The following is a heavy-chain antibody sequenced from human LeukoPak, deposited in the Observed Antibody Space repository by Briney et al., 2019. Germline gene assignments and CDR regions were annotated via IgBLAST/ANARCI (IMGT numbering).Heavy chain of an antibody. CDR2: NNHSGST. CDR3: ARGRRTYYDSSGYYHLDY. D-gene: IGHD3-22*01. CDR1: GGSFSGYY. J-gene: IGHJ4*02. V-gene: IGHV4-34*01. Sequence: SETLSLTCAVYGGSFSGYYWSWIRQPPGKGLEWIGENNHSGSTNYNPSLKSRVTISVDTSKNQFSLKLSSVTAADTAVYYCARGRRTYYDSSGYYHLDYWGQGTLVTVSS.